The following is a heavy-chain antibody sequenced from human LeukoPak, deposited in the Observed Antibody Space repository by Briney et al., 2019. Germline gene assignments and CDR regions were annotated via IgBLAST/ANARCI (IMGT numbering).Heavy chain of an antibody. Sequence: PSETLSLTCAVYGGSFSGYYWSWIRQPPGKGLEWIGEINHSGSTNYNPSLKSRVTISVDTSKNQFSLKLSSVTAADTAVYYCARSVVKWWFDPWGQGTLVTVSS. J-gene: IGHJ5*02. D-gene: IGHD4-23*01. CDR1: GGSFSGYY. CDR3: ARSVVKWWFDP. CDR2: INHSGST. V-gene: IGHV4-34*01.